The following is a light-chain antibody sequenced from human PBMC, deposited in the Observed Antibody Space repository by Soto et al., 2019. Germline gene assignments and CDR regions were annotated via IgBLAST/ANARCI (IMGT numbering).Light chain of an antibody. CDR1: SSDVGGYNY. V-gene: IGLV2-14*01. Sequence: QSVLTQPASMSGSPGQSITISCTGTSSDVGGYNYVSWYQQHPGKAPKLVIYEVTKRPSGVSNRFSGSKSGNTASLTISGLQAEDETDYYCSSYTSTNHVVFGGATQLTVL. CDR3: SSYTSTNHVV. CDR2: EVT. J-gene: IGLJ2*01.